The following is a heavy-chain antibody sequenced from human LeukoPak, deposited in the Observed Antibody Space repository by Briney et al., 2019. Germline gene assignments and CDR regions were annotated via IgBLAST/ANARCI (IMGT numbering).Heavy chain of an antibody. J-gene: IGHJ4*02. D-gene: IGHD2-21*02. Sequence: PGGSLRLSCAASGFTFSTYAMSWARQAPGKGLEWVSSISGSSGYIFYADSVKGRFTISRDNARASLYLQMNSLRAEDTAAYYCGRWMPCGGDCYRIDYWGQGTLVTVSS. CDR2: ISGSSGYI. CDR1: GFTFSTYA. CDR3: GRWMPCGGDCYRIDY. V-gene: IGHV3-21*01.